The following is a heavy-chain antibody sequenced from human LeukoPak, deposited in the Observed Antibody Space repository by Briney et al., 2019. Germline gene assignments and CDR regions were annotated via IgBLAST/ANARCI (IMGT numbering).Heavy chain of an antibody. Sequence: PSETLSLTCAVYGGSFSGYYWSWIRQPPGKGLEWIGEIDHSGSTNYNPSLKSRVTISVDTSKNQFSLKLSSATAADTAVYYCASGYGSGSYFAFDIWGQGTMVTVSS. CDR3: ASGYGSGSYFAFDI. CDR1: GGSFSGYY. CDR2: IDHSGST. J-gene: IGHJ3*02. D-gene: IGHD3-10*01. V-gene: IGHV4-34*01.